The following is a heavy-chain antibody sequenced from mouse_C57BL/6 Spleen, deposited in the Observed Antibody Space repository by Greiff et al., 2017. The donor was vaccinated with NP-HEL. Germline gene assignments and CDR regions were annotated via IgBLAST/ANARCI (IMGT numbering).Heavy chain of an antibody. CDR2: IDPEDGET. CDR1: GFNIKDYY. D-gene: IGHD1-1*01. CDR3: ARTTVVATGYFDV. J-gene: IGHJ1*03. V-gene: IGHV14-2*01. Sequence: LVESGAELVKPGASVKLSCTASGFNIKDYYMHWVKQRTEQGLEWIGRIDPEDGETKYAPKFQGTATITADTSSNTAYLQLSSLTSEDTAVYYCARTTVVATGYFDVWGTGTTVTVSS.